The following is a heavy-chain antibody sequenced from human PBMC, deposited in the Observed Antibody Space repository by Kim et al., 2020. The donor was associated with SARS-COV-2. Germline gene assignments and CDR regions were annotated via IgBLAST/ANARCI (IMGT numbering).Heavy chain of an antibody. CDR2: INPSGGST. J-gene: IGHJ3*02. Sequence: ASVKVSCKASGNTFTSYYMHWVRQAPGQGLEWMGIINPSGGSTSYAQKFQGRVTMTRDTSTSTVYMELSSLRSEDTAVYYCARDSGYAPDRDAFDIWGQGTMVTVSS. CDR3: ARDSGYAPDRDAFDI. D-gene: IGHD5-12*01. CDR1: GNTFTSYY. V-gene: IGHV1-46*01.